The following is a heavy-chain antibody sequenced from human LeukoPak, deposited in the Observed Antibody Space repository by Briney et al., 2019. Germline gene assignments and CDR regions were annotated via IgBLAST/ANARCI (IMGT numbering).Heavy chain of an antibody. CDR2: ISSSGSTI. Sequence: GGSLRLSCAASGFTFSSYEMNWVRQAPGKGLEWVSYISSSGSTIYYAGSVKGRFTISRDNAKNSLYLQMNSLRAEDTAVYYCARLGGGLVIGGEQDYWGQGTLVTVSS. V-gene: IGHV3-48*03. J-gene: IGHJ4*02. CDR3: ARLGGGLVIGGEQDY. CDR1: GFTFSSYE. D-gene: IGHD3/OR15-3a*01.